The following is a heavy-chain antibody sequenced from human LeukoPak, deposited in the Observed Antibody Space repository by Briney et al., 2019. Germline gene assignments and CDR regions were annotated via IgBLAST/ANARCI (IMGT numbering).Heavy chain of an antibody. CDR2: VDHTGST. CDR1: DDSITMYY. Sequence: PSETLSLTCTVSDDSITMYYWTWIRQPPGKGLEWIGYVDHTGSTKFNPSLNGRVSISRDTSNNFFSLRLRSVTAAHTAVYFCARGRVSSSTWYSTYYYWGKGTTVTVSS. V-gene: IGHV4-59*01. J-gene: IGHJ6*04. D-gene: IGHD2/OR15-2a*01. CDR3: ARGRVSSSTWYSTYYY.